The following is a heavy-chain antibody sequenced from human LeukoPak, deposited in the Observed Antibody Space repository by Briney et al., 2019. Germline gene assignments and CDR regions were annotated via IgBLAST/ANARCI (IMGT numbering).Heavy chain of an antibody. CDR2: ITWNSDIK. V-gene: IGHV3-9*01. Sequence: GGSLRLSCAASGFSFGDYAMHWVRQAPGKGLEWVSGITWNSDIKAYADAVKGRFTVSRDNAKNSLYLQMNSLRAEDTAVYYCARAHTRNVDIVATTDYWGQGTLVTVSS. CDR1: GFSFGDYA. CDR3: ARAHTRNVDIVATTDY. J-gene: IGHJ4*02. D-gene: IGHD5-12*01.